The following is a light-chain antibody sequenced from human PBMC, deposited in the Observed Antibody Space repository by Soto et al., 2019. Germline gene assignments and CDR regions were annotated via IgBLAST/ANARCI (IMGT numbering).Light chain of an antibody. CDR3: SSFAGTNSFS. CDR2: EVT. V-gene: IGLV2-8*01. J-gene: IGLJ1*01. Sequence: QSALTQPPSASGSPGQSVTISCTGTTSDIGAYNYVSWYQHRPGKAPKLIIYEVTRRPSGVPDRIFGSKSYTTPSLTVSGLQAEDEANYYCSSFAGTNSFSFGTGTKVTVL. CDR1: TSDIGAYNY.